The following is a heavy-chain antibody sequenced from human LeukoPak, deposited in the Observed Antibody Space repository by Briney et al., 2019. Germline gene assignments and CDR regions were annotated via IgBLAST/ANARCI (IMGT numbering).Heavy chain of an antibody. CDR2: INSDGSST. J-gene: IGHJ4*02. Sequence: GRSLRLSCAASGFTFSSYAMHWVRQAPGKGLVWVSRINSDGSSTSYADSVKGRFTISRDNAKNTLYLQMNSLRAEDTAVYYCARDPGPSDYGSGTDYWGQGTLVTVSS. V-gene: IGHV3-74*01. CDR1: GFTFSSYA. D-gene: IGHD3-10*01. CDR3: ARDPGPSDYGSGTDY.